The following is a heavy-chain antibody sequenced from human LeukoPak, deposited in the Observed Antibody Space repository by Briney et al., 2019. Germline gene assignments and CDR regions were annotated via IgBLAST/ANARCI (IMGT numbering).Heavy chain of an antibody. D-gene: IGHD3-22*01. Sequence: SETLSLTCAVYGGSFSGYYWSWIRQPPGKGLERIGEINYSGSTNYNPSLKSRVTISVDTSKNQFYLKLSSVTAADTAVYYCERGGYYYDSSGYFFNKNFDYWGQGTLVTVSS. J-gene: IGHJ4*02. CDR1: GGSFSGYY. CDR2: INYSGST. CDR3: ERGGYYYDSSGYFFNKNFDY. V-gene: IGHV4-34*01.